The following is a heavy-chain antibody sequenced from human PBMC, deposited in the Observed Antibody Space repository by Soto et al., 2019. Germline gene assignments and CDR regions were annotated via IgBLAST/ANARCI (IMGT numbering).Heavy chain of an antibody. V-gene: IGHV4-59*01. D-gene: IGHD1-1*01. J-gene: IGHJ4*02. CDR2: IYYSGST. CDR1: GGSISSYY. Sequence: QVQLQESGPGLVKPSETLSLTCTVSGGSISSYYWSWIRQPPGKGLEWIGYIYYSGSTNYNPSLKSRVTISVDTSKNQFSLKLSSVTAAGTAVYYCAREWSERNDAYFDYWGQGTLVTVSS. CDR3: AREWSERNDAYFDY.